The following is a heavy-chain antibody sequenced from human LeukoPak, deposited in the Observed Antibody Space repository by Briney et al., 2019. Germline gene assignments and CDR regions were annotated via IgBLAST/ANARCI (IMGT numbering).Heavy chain of an antibody. CDR1: GFTFSSYS. V-gene: IGHV3-21*01. CDR2: ISSSSSYI. D-gene: IGHD2-21*01. Sequence: GGSLRLSCAASGFTFSSYSMNWVRQAPGKGLEWVSSISSSSSYIYYADSVKGRFTISRDNAKNSLYLQMNSLRAEDTAVYYCAREGLHRAFDYWGQGTLVTVSS. J-gene: IGHJ4*02. CDR3: AREGLHRAFDY.